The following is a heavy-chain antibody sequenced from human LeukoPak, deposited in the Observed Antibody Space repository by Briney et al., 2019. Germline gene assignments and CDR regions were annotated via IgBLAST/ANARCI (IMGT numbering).Heavy chain of an antibody. D-gene: IGHD6-13*01. CDR1: GGTFSSYA. CDR2: IIPIFGTA. V-gene: IGHV1-69*01. J-gene: IGHJ4*02. Sequence: ASVKLSRKASGGTFSSYAISWVRQAPGQGLEWMGGIIPIFGTANYAQKFQGRVTITADESTSTAYMELSSLRSEDTAVYYCAREGGLSSSWFDYWGQGTLVTVSS. CDR3: AREGGLSSSWFDY.